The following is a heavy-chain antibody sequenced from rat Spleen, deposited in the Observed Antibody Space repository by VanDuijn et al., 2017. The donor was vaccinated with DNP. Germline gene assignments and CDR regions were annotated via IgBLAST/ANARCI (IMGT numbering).Heavy chain of an antibody. Sequence: EVQLVESGGGLVQPGRSLKLSCAVSRITFSDHNMAWVRQAPKKSLEWVATISYDGSDTYYRDSVKGRFTISRDNAKSTLYLQMDSLRSEDTATYYCARHDGSTDWFAYWGQGTLVTVSS. CDR3: ARHDGSTDWFAY. D-gene: IGHD1-12*02. CDR1: RITFSDHN. V-gene: IGHV5-7*01. CDR2: ISYDGSDT. J-gene: IGHJ3*01.